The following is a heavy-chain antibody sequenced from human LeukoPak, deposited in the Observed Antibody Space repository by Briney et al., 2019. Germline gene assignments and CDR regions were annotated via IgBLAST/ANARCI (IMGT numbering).Heavy chain of an antibody. V-gene: IGHV4-59*01. Sequence: SETLSLTCTVSGGSISSYYWSWIRQPPGKGLEWIGNIYCSGSTNYNPSPKSRVTISVDTSKNQFSLKLSSVTAADTAVYYCTRGSIAYYYMDVWGKGTTVTISS. J-gene: IGHJ6*03. CDR1: GGSISSYY. D-gene: IGHD3-22*01. CDR2: IYCSGST. CDR3: TRGSIAYYYMDV.